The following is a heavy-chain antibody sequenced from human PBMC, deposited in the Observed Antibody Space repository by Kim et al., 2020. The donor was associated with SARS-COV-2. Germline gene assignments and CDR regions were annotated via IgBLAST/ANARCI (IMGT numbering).Heavy chain of an antibody. V-gene: IGHV3-7*01. J-gene: IGHJ6*02. Sequence: DSVKGRVTVSSDNAKNSLYLQMNGLRAEDTAVYYCARAQSLSGYYYGMDVWGQGTTVTVSS. CDR3: ARAQSLSGYYYGMDV. D-gene: IGHD3-10*01.